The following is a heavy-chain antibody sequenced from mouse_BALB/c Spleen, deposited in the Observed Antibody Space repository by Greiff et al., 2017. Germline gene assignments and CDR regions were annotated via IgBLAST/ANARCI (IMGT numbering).Heavy chain of an antibody. CDR3: ARKGGGSMDY. Sequence: VQLQQSGAELVRPGVSVKISCKGSGYTFTDYAMHWVKQSHAKSLEWIGVISTYYGDASYNQKFKGKATMTVDKSSSTAYMELARLTSEDSAIYYCARKGGGSMDYWGQGTSVTVSS. CDR2: ISTYYGDA. D-gene: IGHD1-1*02. V-gene: IGHV1S137*01. CDR1: GYTFTDYA. J-gene: IGHJ4*01.